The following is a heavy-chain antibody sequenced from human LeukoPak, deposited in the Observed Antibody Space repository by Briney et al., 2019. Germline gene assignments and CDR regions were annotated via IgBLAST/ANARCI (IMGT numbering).Heavy chain of an antibody. Sequence: SETLSLTCAVYGGSFSGYYWSWIRQHPGKGLEWIGYICYSGSTYYNPSLKSRVTISVDTSKNQFSLKLSSVTAADTAVYYCANYGSGSYRFDPWGQGTLVTVSS. CDR2: ICYSGST. D-gene: IGHD3-10*01. CDR3: ANYGSGSYRFDP. J-gene: IGHJ5*02. V-gene: IGHV4-31*11. CDR1: GGSFSGYY.